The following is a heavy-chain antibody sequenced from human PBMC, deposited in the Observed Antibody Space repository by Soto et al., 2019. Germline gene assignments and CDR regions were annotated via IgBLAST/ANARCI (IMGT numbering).Heavy chain of an antibody. CDR1: GFTFSSYG. J-gene: IGHJ6*02. D-gene: IGHD2-21*02. V-gene: IGHV3-30*18. CDR2: ISYDGSNK. CDR3: AKVVRSYCGGDCYSPYYYYCGMDV. Sequence: QVQLVESGGGVVQPGRSLRLSCAASGFTFSSYGMHWVRQAPGKGLEWVAVISYDGSNKYYADSVKGRFTISRDNSKNTLYLQMNSLRAEDTAVYYCAKVVRSYCGGDCYSPYYYYCGMDVWGQGTTVTVSS.